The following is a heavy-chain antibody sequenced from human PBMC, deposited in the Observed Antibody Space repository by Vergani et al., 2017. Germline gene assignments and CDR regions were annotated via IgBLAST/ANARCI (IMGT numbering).Heavy chain of an antibody. CDR2: IYHSGST. Sequence: QLQLQESGSGLVKPSQTLSLICAVSGGSISSGGYSWSWIRQPPGKGLEWIGYIYHSGSTYYNPSLKSRVTISADRSKNQISLKLSSVTAADTAVYYCARENLAARGYRYYYYMDVWGKGTTVTVSS. CDR1: GGSISSGGYS. CDR3: ARENLAARGYRYYYYMDV. D-gene: IGHD2-15*01. J-gene: IGHJ6*03. V-gene: IGHV4-30-2*01.